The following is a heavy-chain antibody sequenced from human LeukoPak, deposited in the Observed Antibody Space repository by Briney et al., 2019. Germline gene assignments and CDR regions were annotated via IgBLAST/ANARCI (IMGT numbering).Heavy chain of an antibody. Sequence: GESLKISCKNSGYSFTNYWIGWVRQMPGKGLEWMGIIYPRDSDTRYSPPFQGQVTISADKSISTAYLQWSSLKASDTAMYYCARHGRRGDFIAFDIWGQGTMVTVSS. V-gene: IGHV5-51*01. CDR3: ARHGRRGDFIAFDI. J-gene: IGHJ3*02. D-gene: IGHD3-3*01. CDR2: IYPRDSDT. CDR1: GYSFTNYW.